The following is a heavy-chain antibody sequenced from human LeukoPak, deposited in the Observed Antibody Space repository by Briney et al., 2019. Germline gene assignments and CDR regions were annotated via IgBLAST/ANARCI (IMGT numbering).Heavy chain of an antibody. CDR2: ISSSGSTI. CDR1: GFTFSSYE. CDR3: ARSAAAGTSYYYYMDV. D-gene: IGHD6-13*01. J-gene: IGHJ6*03. Sequence: GGSLRLSCAASGFTFSSYEMNWGRQAPGKGREWGSYISSSGSTIYYADSVKGRFTISRDNAKNSLYLKMNSLRAEDTAVYYCARSAAAGTSYYYYMDVWGKGTTVTISS. V-gene: IGHV3-48*03.